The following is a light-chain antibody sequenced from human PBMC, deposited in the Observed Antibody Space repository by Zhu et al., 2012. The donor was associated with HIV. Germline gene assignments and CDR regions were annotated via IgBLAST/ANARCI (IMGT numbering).Light chain of an antibody. V-gene: IGKV3-15*01. CDR3: QQYNNWPPLIT. Sequence: EIVMTQSPATLSVSPGERATLSCRASQSVSNNLAWYQQKPGQAPRLLIYGASTRATGIPARFSGSGSGTEFTLTISSMQSEDFAVYYCQQYNNWPPLITFGPGTKVDFK. CDR1: QSVSNN. CDR2: GAS. J-gene: IGKJ3*01.